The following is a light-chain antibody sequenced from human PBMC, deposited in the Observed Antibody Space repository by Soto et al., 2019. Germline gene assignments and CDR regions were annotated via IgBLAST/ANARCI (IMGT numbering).Light chain of an antibody. CDR3: LQDYNYPRT. Sequence: ALQMTQSPSSLSASVGDRVTITCRASQDIRTELGWYQQKPGKAPKLLIYAASTLQGGVPSRFSGSGSGTDFPLTISSLQPEDFATYYCLQDYNYPRTFGQGTKGEIK. CDR1: QDIRTE. J-gene: IGKJ1*01. V-gene: IGKV1-6*01. CDR2: AAS.